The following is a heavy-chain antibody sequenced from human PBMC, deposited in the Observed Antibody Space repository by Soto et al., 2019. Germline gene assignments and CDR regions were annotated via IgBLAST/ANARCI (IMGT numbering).Heavy chain of an antibody. Sequence: QVQLVQSGAEVKKPGSSVKVSCKASGGTLSSYAISWVRQAPGQGLEWMGGIIPIFGTANYAQKFQGRVTITADESTSTAYMELSSLRSEDTAVYYCARDPSTWFERDYYSGMDVWGQGTTVTVSS. CDR1: GGTLSSYA. J-gene: IGHJ6*02. CDR2: IIPIFGTA. CDR3: ARDPSTWFERDYYSGMDV. V-gene: IGHV1-69*01. D-gene: IGHD3-10*01.